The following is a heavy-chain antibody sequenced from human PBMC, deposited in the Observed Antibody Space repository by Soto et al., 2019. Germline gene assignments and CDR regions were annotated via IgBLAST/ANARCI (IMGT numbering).Heavy chain of an antibody. CDR2: ISGSGGST. CDR3: AKYFVIAAAGTADLTDY. CDR1: GFTFGSYA. J-gene: IGHJ4*02. Sequence: GSLRLSCAASGFTFGSYAMSWVRQAPGKGLEWVSAISGSGGSTYYADSVKGRFTISRDNSKNTLYLQMNSLRAEDTAVYYCAKYFVIAAAGTADLTDYWGQGTLVTVS. D-gene: IGHD6-13*01. V-gene: IGHV3-23*01.